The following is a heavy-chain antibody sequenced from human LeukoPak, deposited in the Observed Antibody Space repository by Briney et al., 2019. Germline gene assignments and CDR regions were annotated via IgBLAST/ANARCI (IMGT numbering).Heavy chain of an antibody. J-gene: IGHJ4*02. CDR3: ARDASSGMTYYYDSSSY. V-gene: IGHV3-21*01. Sequence: PGGSLRPSCAASGFTFSSYAMSWVRQAPGKGLEWVSSISSSSSYIYYADSVKGRFTISRDNAKNSLYLQMNSLRAEDTAVYYCARDASSGMTYYYDSSSYWGQGTLVTVSS. CDR2: ISSSSSYI. D-gene: IGHD3-22*01. CDR1: GFTFSSYA.